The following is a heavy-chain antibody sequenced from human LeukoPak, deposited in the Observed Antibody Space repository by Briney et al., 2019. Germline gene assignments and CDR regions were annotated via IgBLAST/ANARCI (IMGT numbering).Heavy chain of an antibody. D-gene: IGHD6-19*01. CDR1: GFTFSSYA. V-gene: IGHV3-53*01. CDR3: ARDSSGPAY. Sequence: GGSLRLSCAASGFTFSSYAMSWVRQAPGKGLEWVSVIYSGSGTYYADSVKGRFTISRDSSKNTLYLQMNSLRAEDTGVYYCARDSSGPAYWGQGTLVTVSS. J-gene: IGHJ4*02. CDR2: IYSGSGT.